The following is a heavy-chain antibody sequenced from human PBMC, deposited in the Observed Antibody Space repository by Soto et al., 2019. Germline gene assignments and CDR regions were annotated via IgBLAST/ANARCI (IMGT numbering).Heavy chain of an antibody. CDR2: SYYTGSS. D-gene: IGHD5-12*01. J-gene: IGHJ4*02. V-gene: IGHV4-31*03. Sequence: PSETLSLTCTVSGGSISSGGYYWSWIRQHPGKGLEWVGYSYYTGSSYYNPSLKSRVTISVDASKNQLSLRLASVTAADTAVYYCARDLRGYSRYDYLDYWGQGITVTVS. CDR1: GGSISSGGYY. CDR3: ARDLRGYSRYDYLDY.